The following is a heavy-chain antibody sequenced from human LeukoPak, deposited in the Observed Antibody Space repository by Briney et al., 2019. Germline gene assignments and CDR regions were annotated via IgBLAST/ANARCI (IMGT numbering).Heavy chain of an antibody. CDR1: GDSVSSNSVA. D-gene: IGHD7-27*01. CDR2: TYYRSKWYH. Sequence: SQTLSLTCAISGDSVSSNSVAWNWIRQSPSRGLEWLGRTYYRSKWYHEYAVSVKSRITLNPDTSKNQFSLQLNSVTAADTAVYYCANWARKNWFDPWGQGTLVTVSS. CDR3: ANWARKNWFDP. V-gene: IGHV6-1*01. J-gene: IGHJ5*02.